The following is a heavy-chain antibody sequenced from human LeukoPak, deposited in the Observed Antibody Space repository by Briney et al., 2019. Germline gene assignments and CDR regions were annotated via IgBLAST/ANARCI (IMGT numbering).Heavy chain of an antibody. J-gene: IGHJ6*03. CDR3: ARDGGSLSGYYYYMDV. Sequence: SQTLSLTCTVSGGSISSGSYYWSWIRQPPRKGLEWIGYIYYSGSTNYNPSLKSRVTISVDTSKNQFSLKLSSVTAADTAVYYCARDGGSLSGYYYYMDVWGKGTTVTVSS. V-gene: IGHV4-61*01. CDR2: IYYSGST. CDR1: GGSISSGSYY. D-gene: IGHD1-26*01.